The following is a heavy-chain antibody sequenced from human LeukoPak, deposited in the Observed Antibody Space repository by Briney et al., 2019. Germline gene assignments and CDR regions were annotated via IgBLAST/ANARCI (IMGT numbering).Heavy chain of an antibody. CDR1: GFTFSSYG. CDR2: IRYDGSNK. V-gene: IGHV3-30*02. D-gene: IGHD5-24*01. Sequence: GGSLRLSCAASGFTFSSYGMQWVRQAPGKGLEWVAFIRYDGSNKYYADSVKGRFTITRDNSKSMLYLQMNSLRADDTAVYYCAEGDDGFDYWGQGTLVTVSS. J-gene: IGHJ4*02. CDR3: AEGDDGFDY.